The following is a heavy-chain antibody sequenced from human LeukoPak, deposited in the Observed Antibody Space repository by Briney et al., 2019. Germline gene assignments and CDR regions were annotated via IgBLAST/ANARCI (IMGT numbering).Heavy chain of an antibody. CDR2: ISSSSSTI. J-gene: IGHJ4*02. V-gene: IGHV3-48*04. CDR1: GFTFSSYG. CDR3: ARDRPQPGLRYIGVVEDY. D-gene: IGHD3-9*01. Sequence: PGGSLRLPCAASGFTFSSYGMNWVRQAPGKGLEWVSYISSSSSTIYYADSVKGRFTISRDNAKNSLYLQMNSLRAEDTAVYYCARDRPQPGLRYIGVVEDYWGQGTLVTVSS.